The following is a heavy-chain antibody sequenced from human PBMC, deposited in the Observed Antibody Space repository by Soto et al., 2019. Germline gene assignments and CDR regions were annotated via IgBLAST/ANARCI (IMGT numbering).Heavy chain of an antibody. V-gene: IGHV4-39*03. CDR3: FQEEEGIRDV. CDR1: SESSIGVGFY. CDR2: IYYRGST. Sequence: LELMCDTWTVASESSIGVGFYRGRVRKTPGKGLEWIGRIYYRGSTYYSPSLKSRVTISVDTSKNTLYLQMNSLRAEDTAVFLFFQEEEGIRDV. D-gene: IGHD3-3*01. J-gene: IGHJ3*01.